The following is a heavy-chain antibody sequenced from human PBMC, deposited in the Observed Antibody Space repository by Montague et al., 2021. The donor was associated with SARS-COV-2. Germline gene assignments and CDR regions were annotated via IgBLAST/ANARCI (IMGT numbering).Heavy chain of an antibody. CDR1: GGSISRYY. V-gene: IGHV4-59*12. CDR3: ARARDNWEDWFDP. Sequence: SETLSLTCAVSGGSISRYYWSWIRQSPGKGLEWIGYIFHSGITNYNPSLKSRVTISADTSKNQLSLNLSSVTAADSAVYYCARARDNWEDWFDPWGQGTLVTVSS. J-gene: IGHJ5*02. D-gene: IGHD1-1*01. CDR2: IFHSGIT.